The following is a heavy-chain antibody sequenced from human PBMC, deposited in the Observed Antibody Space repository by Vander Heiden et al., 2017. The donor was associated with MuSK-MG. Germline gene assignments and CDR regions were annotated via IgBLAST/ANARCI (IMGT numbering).Heavy chain of an antibody. D-gene: IGHD3-22*01. V-gene: IGHV4-39*01. Sequence: QLQLQESGTGLVKPSETLSLTCTVSGGSISSSSYYWGWIRQPPGKGLEWIGSIYYSGSTYYNPSLKSRVTISVDTSKNQFSLKLSSVTAADTAVYYCARRGYYDSSGYYHWYFDLWGRGTLVTVSS. CDR2: IYYSGST. CDR1: GGSISSSSYY. J-gene: IGHJ2*01. CDR3: ARRGYYDSSGYYHWYFDL.